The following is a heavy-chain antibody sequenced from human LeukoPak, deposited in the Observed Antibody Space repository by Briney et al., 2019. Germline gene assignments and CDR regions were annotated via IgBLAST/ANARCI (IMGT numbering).Heavy chain of an antibody. Sequence: GGSLRLSCAASGFTFSSYAMHWVRQAPGKGLEWVAVISYDGSNKNYADSVKGRFTISGDNSKNTLYLQMNSLRAEDTAVYYCARDGGYCSGGSCSSFDYWGQGTLVTVSS. J-gene: IGHJ4*02. V-gene: IGHV3-30*14. D-gene: IGHD2-15*01. CDR1: GFTFSSYA. CDR2: ISYDGSNK. CDR3: ARDGGYCSGGSCSSFDY.